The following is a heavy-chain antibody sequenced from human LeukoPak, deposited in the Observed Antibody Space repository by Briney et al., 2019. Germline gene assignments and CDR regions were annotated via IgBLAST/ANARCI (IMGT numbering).Heavy chain of an antibody. CDR3: AKKSCNGGSCSIDY. Sequence: GESLKISCAASGFTFSSYGMHWVRQAPGKGLEWVAFIRYDGSNKYYADSVKGRFTISRDNSKNTLYLQMNSLRAEDTAVYYCAKKSCNGGSCSIDYWGQGTLVTVSS. CDR1: GFTFSSYG. V-gene: IGHV3-30*02. CDR2: IRYDGSNK. J-gene: IGHJ4*02. D-gene: IGHD2-15*01.